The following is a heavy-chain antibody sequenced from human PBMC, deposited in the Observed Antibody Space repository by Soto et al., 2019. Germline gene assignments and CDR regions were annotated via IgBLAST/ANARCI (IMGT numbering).Heavy chain of an antibody. CDR2: IYYSGST. CDR1: GGSISSGGYY. Sequence: QVQLQESGPGLVKPSQTLSLTCTVSGGSISSGGYYWSWIRQHPGKGLEWIGYIYYSGSTYYNPSLKSRVIISVDTSKNQFSLKLSSVTAADTAVYYCASRGYSYGFSIGMDVWGQGTTVTVSS. CDR3: ASRGYSYGFSIGMDV. J-gene: IGHJ6*02. V-gene: IGHV4-31*03. D-gene: IGHD5-18*01.